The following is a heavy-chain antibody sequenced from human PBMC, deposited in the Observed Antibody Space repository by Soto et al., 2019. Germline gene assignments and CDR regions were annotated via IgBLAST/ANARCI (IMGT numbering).Heavy chain of an antibody. V-gene: IGHV6-1*01. J-gene: IGHJ6*02. Sequence: SQTLSLTCVISWANVSSNLVWNWISQSPSRGLESLGRTYYRSEWYSDYAVSVRSRITVSPDTSKNVISLHLNSVTPEQTAVYYCASSVPITIYYGMDVCGQVTAVTVCS. CDR1: WANVSSNLV. CDR3: ASSVPITIYYGMDV. CDR2: TYYRSEWYS. D-gene: IGHD3-10*01.